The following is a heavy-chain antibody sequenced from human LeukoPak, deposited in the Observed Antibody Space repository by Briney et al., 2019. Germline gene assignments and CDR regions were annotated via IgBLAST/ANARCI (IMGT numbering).Heavy chain of an antibody. J-gene: IGHJ5*02. D-gene: IGHD2-2*01. CDR3: ARDRYCSSTSCYGGWFDP. Sequence: PSETLSLTCTVSGGSISSYYWSWIRQPPGKGLEWIGYIYYSGSTNYNPSLKSRVTLSVDTSKNQFSLRLSSVTAADTAVYYCARDRYCSSTSCYGGWFDPWGQGTLVTVSS. CDR2: IYYSGST. CDR1: GGSISSYY. V-gene: IGHV4-59*01.